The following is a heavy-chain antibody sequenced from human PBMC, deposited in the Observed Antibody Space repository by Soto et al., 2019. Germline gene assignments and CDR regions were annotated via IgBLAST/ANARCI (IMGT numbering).Heavy chain of an antibody. CDR2: IIPIFGTA. D-gene: IGHD3-3*01. CDR1: GGTFSSYA. CDR3: ARGGRGRVFGVVIIPPDYYYGMDV. V-gene: IGHV1-69*13. J-gene: IGHJ6*02. Sequence: SVKVSCKASGGTFSSYAISWVRQAPGQGLEWMGGIIPIFGTANYAQKFQGRVTITADESTSTAYMELSSLRSEDTAVYYCARGGRGRVFGVVIIPPDYYYGMDVWGQGTTVTVSS.